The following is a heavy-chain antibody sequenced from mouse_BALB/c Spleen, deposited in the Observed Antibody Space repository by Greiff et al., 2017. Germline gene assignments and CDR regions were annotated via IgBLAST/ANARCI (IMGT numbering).Heavy chain of an antibody. D-gene: IGHD1-1*01. J-gene: IGHJ2*01. CDR3: AREEATVVEDYYFDY. V-gene: IGHV5-6-5*01. CDR2: ISSGGST. CDR1: GFTFSSYA. Sequence: EVQGVESGGGLVKPGGSLKLSCAASGFTFSSYAMSWVRQTPEKRLEWVASISSGGSTYYPDSVKGRFTISRDNARNILYLQMSSLRSEDTAMYYCAREEATVVEDYYFDYWGQGTTLTVSS.